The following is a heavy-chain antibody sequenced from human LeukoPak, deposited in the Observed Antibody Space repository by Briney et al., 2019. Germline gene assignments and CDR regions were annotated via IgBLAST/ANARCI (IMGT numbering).Heavy chain of an antibody. Sequence: GGSLRLSCAASGFTFSAYWMHWVRQVPGKGLVWVSSISSSSSYIYYADSVKGRFTISRDNAKNSLSLQMNSLRAEDTGLYYCARATGNDVFDVWGQGTMVTVSS. V-gene: IGHV3-21*01. CDR2: ISSSSSYI. CDR1: GFTFSAYW. J-gene: IGHJ3*01. CDR3: ARATGNDVFDV. D-gene: IGHD1-1*01.